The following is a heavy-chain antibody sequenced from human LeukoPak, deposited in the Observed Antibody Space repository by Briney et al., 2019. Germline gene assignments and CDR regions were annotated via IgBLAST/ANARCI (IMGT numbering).Heavy chain of an antibody. V-gene: IGHV1-46*01. CDR2: VNPSSISA. CDR1: GYTVTSYY. D-gene: IGHD2-2*01. J-gene: IGHJ6*02. CDR3: ASVYQHGMDV. Sequence: GASVKVSCKAFGYTVTSYYMHWVRQAPGQGLEWMGIVNPSSISASYAQKFQGRVTMTRDTSTSTVSMELSSLRSDDTAVYYCASVYQHGMDVWGQGTTVTVSS.